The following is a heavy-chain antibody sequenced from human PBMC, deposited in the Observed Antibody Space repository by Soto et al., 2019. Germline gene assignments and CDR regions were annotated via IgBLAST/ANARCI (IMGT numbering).Heavy chain of an antibody. D-gene: IGHD1-7*01. V-gene: IGHV3-23*01. CDR3: AKDPSPYNWNSNWFDP. J-gene: IGHJ5*02. CDR1: AFTFSSYA. Sequence: PGGSLRRSCAASAFTFSSYAMNWVRQAPGKGLEWVSAIGGSGGSTYCADSVKGRFTICRDNSKNTLYLQMNSLRAEDTAVYSCAKDPSPYNWNSNWFDPWGQGTLVTVSS. CDR2: IGGSGGST.